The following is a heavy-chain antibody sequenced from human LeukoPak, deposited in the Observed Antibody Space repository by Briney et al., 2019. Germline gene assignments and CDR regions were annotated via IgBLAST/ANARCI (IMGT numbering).Heavy chain of an antibody. CDR3: AKGAWDCSSTSCYFNWFDP. CDR2: ISGSGGGT. Sequence: GGSLRLSCAASGFTFSSYATSWVRQAPGKGLEWVSAISGSGGGTYYADSVKGRFTISRDNSKNTLYLQMDSLRAEDTAVYYCAKGAWDCSSTSCYFNWFDPWGQGTLVTVSS. D-gene: IGHD2-2*01. V-gene: IGHV3-23*01. CDR1: GFTFSSYA. J-gene: IGHJ5*02.